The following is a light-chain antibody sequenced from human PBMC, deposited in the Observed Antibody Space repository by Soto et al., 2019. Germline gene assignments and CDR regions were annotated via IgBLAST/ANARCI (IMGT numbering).Light chain of an antibody. V-gene: IGKV3-11*01. J-gene: IGKJ1*01. CDR1: QSVSSY. Sequence: ESVLTQSRATLSLSPGARPTLCCRASQSVSSYLAWYQQKPGQAPRLLIYDASNRATGIPARFSGSGYGTDFTLTISSLEPEDFAVYYCQQRSNWQRTFGQGTKVDIK. CDR2: DAS. CDR3: QQRSNWQRT.